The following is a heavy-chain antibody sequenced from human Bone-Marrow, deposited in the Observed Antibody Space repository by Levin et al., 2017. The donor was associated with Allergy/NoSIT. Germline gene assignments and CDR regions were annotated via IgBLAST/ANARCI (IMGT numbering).Heavy chain of an antibody. CDR2: ISSSRSTI. V-gene: IGHV3-48*01. CDR1: GFTFSNYN. D-gene: IGHD5-18*01. J-gene: IGHJ3*02. Sequence: GESLKISCAASGFTFSNYNMNWVRQAPGKGLEWISYISSSRSTIHYEDSVKGRFTIARVNAQNSLFLHMYSLRAEDTAVYYCARSYSGYDSTNDDAFDIWGQGTEVTVAS. CDR3: ARSYSGYDSTNDDAFDI.